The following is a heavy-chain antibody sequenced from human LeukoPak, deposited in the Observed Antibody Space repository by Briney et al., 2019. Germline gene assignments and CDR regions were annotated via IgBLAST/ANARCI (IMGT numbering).Heavy chain of an antibody. J-gene: IGHJ4*02. D-gene: IGHD3-22*01. V-gene: IGHV3-30*04. Sequence: GGSLRLSCAASGFTFTSYAMHWVRQAPGKGLEWVAVISYDGTDKYYADSVKGRFTISRDNSRNTLYLQMNSLRAEDTAVYYCAKDFFTMIVVITHYFDSWGQGTLVTVSS. CDR3: AKDFFTMIVVITHYFDS. CDR2: ISYDGTDK. CDR1: GFTFTSYA.